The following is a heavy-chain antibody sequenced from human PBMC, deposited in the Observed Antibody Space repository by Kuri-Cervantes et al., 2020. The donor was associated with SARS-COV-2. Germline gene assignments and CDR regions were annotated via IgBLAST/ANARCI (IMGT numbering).Heavy chain of an antibody. J-gene: IGHJ4*02. CDR2: IYYSGST. CDR3: ARRGFEGNDY. CDR1: GGSISSSSYC. V-gene: IGHV4-39*01. D-gene: IGHD3-16*01. Sequence: GSLRLSCTVSGGSISSSSYCWGWIRQPPGKGLEWIGSIYYSGSTYYNPSLKSRVTISVDTSKNQFSLKLSSVTAADTAVYYCARRGFEGNDYWGQGTLVTVSS.